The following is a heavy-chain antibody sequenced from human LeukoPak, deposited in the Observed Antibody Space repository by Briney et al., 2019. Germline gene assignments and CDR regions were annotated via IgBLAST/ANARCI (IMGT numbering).Heavy chain of an antibody. J-gene: IGHJ4*02. D-gene: IGHD6-13*01. CDR3: AKRGHYSINWYHYFDY. CDR1: GFTFSSYG. Sequence: GGSLRLSCAASGFTFSSYGMHWVRQAPGKGLEWVAVISYDGRNKNCADSVKGRFTISRDNSKNTLYQQMNSLRAEDTGVYYCAKRGHYSINWYHYFDYWGQGTLVTVSS. CDR2: ISYDGRNK. V-gene: IGHV3-30*18.